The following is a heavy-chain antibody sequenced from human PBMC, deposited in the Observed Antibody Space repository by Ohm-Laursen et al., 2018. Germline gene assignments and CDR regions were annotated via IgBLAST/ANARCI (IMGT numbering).Heavy chain of an antibody. J-gene: IGHJ4*02. CDR1: GFSLSTSGVG. D-gene: IGHD6-13*01. CDR3: ARIRRYSSSWFYFDY. CDR2: IYWNDDK. Sequence: TQTLTLTSTFSGFSLSTSGVGVAWIRQPPGKALEWLALIYWNDDKRYSPSLKSRLTISKDTSKNQVVLTVTNMDPVDTATYYCARIRRYSSSWFYFDYWGQGTLVTVSS. V-gene: IGHV2-5*01.